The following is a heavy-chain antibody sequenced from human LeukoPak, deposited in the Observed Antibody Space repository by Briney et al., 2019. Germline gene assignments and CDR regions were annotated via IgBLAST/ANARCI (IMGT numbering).Heavy chain of an antibody. Sequence: PSETLSLTCTVSSGSISSSSYYWSWIRQPPGKGLEWIGYIYYSGSTNYNPSLKSRVTISVDTSKNQFSLRLSSVTAADTAVYYCARVTGYVMEDYFDYWGQGTLVTVSS. CDR2: IYYSGST. CDR3: ARVTGYVMEDYFDY. V-gene: IGHV4-61*01. J-gene: IGHJ4*02. D-gene: IGHD6-13*01. CDR1: SGSISSSSYY.